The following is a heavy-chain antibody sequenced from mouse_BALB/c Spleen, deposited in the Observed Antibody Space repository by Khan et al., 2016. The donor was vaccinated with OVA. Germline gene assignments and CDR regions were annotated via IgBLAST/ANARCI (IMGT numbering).Heavy chain of an antibody. V-gene: IGHV1-69*02. CDR3: TRHGSSYDAMDF. D-gene: IGHD1-1*01. J-gene: IGHJ4*01. CDR2: IYPSDSYT. Sequence: VQLQESGTELVRPGASVKLSCKASGYTFTSYWINWVKQRPGQGLEWIGNIYPSDSYTDYNQKFKDKATLTVDKSSSTAYMQLSSPTSEDSAVYYCTRHGSSYDAMDFWGQGTSVTVS. CDR1: GYTFTSYW.